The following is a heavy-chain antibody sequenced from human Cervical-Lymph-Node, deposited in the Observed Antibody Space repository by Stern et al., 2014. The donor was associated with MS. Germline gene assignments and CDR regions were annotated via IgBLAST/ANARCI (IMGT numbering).Heavy chain of an antibody. J-gene: IGHJ5*02. CDR2: VVPMCAKA. CDR3: ARERSIHYPAFAP. Sequence: QVQLVQSGAEVKKPGSSVRVSCKASGGSFKSYAFNWLRQAPGQGLEWMGHVVPMCAKAHYAQKCQGRVTVTADEAPNTVYMELGFLTSEDTAVYYCARERSIHYPAFAPWGQGTLVTVSS. V-gene: IGHV1-69*01. CDR1: GGSFKSYA. D-gene: IGHD3-10*01.